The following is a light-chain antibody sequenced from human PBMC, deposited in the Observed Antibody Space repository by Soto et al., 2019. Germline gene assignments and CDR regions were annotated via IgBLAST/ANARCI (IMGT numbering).Light chain of an antibody. CDR1: SSNIGSNY. Sequence: QSVLTHPPSASGTPGQRVTISCSGSSSNIGSNYVYWHQQLPGTAPRLLIYKDNQRPSGVPDRFSGSKSGTSASLAISGLRSEDEADYYCVAWDDSLSAWVFGGGT. V-gene: IGLV1-47*01. CDR2: KDN. CDR3: VAWDDSLSAWV. J-gene: IGLJ3*02.